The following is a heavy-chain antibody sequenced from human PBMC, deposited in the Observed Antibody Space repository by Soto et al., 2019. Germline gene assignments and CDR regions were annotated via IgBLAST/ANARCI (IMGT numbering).Heavy chain of an antibody. Sequence: GGSLRLSCAASGFTFSSSGMHWVRQAPGKGLEWVAVTSFDGSSGYYADSVRGRFTISRDNSNNTLYLQMNSLRAEDTAAYYCAKDFWVYHNYYAMDVWGQGTTVTVSS. CDR3: AKDFWVYHNYYAMDV. CDR1: GFTFSSSG. J-gene: IGHJ6*02. V-gene: IGHV3-30*18. CDR2: TSFDGSSG. D-gene: IGHD3-3*01.